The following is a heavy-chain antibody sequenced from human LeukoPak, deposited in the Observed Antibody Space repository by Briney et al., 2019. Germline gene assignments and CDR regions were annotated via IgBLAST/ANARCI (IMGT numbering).Heavy chain of an antibody. Sequence: ASVKVSCKSSGYTFTSYDISWVRQATGQGLEWMGWMNPNSGNTGYAQKFQGRVTITRNTSISTAYMELSSLRSEDTAVYYCARLLSVYGNYYYYYMDVWGKGTTVTVSS. V-gene: IGHV1-8*03. CDR2: MNPNSGNT. CDR3: ARLLSVYGNYYYYYMDV. CDR1: GYTFTSYD. D-gene: IGHD3-16*02. J-gene: IGHJ6*03.